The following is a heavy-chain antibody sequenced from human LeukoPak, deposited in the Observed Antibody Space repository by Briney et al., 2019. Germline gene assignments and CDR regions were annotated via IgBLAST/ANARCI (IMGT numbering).Heavy chain of an antibody. CDR3: ARFVVPTWASYFDY. Sequence: SETLSLTCTVSGGSISSSSYYWDWIRQPPGKGLEWIGSIYYSGSTHYNPSLKSRVTISVDTSKNQFSLRLSSVTAADTAAYYCARFVVPTWASYFDYWGQGVLVTVSS. V-gene: IGHV4-39*01. J-gene: IGHJ4*02. CDR1: GGSISSSSYY. CDR2: IYYSGST. D-gene: IGHD2-21*01.